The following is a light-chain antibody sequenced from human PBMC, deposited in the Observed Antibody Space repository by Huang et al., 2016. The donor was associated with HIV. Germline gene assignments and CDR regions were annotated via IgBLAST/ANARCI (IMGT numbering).Light chain of an antibody. CDR1: QSINNN. CDR2: GAA. V-gene: IGKV3-15*01. J-gene: IGKJ4*01. CDR3: QQYNNWPPLLT. Sequence: EIVLTQSPAPLSLSPGERAALSCRATQSINNNLAWYQKKPGQSPRLLIYGAANRATGIPARFRGSGSGTEFTLTISSLQSEDFAVYYCQQYNNWPPLLTFGGGTKVEIK.